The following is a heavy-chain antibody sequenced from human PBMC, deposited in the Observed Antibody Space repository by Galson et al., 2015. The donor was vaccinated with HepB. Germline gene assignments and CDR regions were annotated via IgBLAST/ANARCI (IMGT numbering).Heavy chain of an antibody. J-gene: IGHJ3*02. CDR3: ARDHRYYHSSDYYSLAFDI. Sequence: FAWSWIRQPPGKGLEWIGYIYRSGNTYYNPSLKSRVTVSLDRSNNQFSLNLTSVTAADTAVYYCARDHRYYHSSDYYSLAFDIWGQGAMVTVSS. CDR2: IYRSGNT. D-gene: IGHD3-22*01. CDR1: FA. V-gene: IGHV4-30-2*01.